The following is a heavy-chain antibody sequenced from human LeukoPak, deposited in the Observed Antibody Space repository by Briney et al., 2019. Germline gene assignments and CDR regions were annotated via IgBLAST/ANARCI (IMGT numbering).Heavy chain of an antibody. CDR1: GFTFSSNG. CDR2: IWYDGSNK. V-gene: IGHV3-33*01. Sequence: SWKTLSLSCAAYGFTFSSNGMHRLRQAPGMELQREADIWYDGSNKYYADSVKGRFTISRDNSKNTPYLQMNSLRAEDTAVYYCARDLGSSSLYYFDYWRQGTLLPSPQ. CDR3: ARDLGSSSLYYFDY. D-gene: IGHD6-13*01. J-gene: IGHJ4*02.